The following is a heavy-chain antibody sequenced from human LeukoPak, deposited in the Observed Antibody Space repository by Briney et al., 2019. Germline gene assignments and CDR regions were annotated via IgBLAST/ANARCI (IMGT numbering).Heavy chain of an antibody. V-gene: IGHV1-2*02. D-gene: IGHD3-10*01. J-gene: IGHJ5*02. Sequence: ASVKVSCKASGYTFTGYYMHWVRQAPGQGLEWMGWINPNSGGTNYAQKFQGRVTMTRDTSISTAYMELSRLRSDDTAVYYCARDSSRGSWFDPWGQGTLVTVSS. CDR2: INPNSGGT. CDR1: GYTFTGYY. CDR3: ARDSSRGSWFDP.